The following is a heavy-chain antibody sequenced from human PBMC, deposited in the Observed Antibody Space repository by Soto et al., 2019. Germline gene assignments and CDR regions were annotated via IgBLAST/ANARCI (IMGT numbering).Heavy chain of an antibody. CDR3: ARVSSSSWYPYYYYYGMDV. V-gene: IGHV3-7*01. Sequence: GSLRISGPASAFTSSSYWMSWVRQAPGKGLEWVANIKQDGSEKYYVDAVKGRFTISRDNAKNSPYLQMNSLRAEDAAVYYCARVSSSSWYPYYYYYGMDVWGQGTTVTVSS. CDR2: IKQDGSEK. D-gene: IGHD6-13*01. J-gene: IGHJ6*02. CDR1: AFTSSSYW.